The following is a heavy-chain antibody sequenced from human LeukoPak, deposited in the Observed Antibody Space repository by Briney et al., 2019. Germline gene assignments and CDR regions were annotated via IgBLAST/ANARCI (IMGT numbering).Heavy chain of an antibody. D-gene: IGHD1-26*01. CDR1: GFTFNTYT. Sequence: GGSLRLSCAASGFTFNTYTMNWVRQAPGEGLEWVSTISGGGGSTYYADSVKGRFTISRDNSKNTLYLQVNSLRAEDTAVYYCAKGGKWDVTPFDYWGQGTLVTVSS. V-gene: IGHV3-23*01. CDR2: ISGGGGST. J-gene: IGHJ4*02. CDR3: AKGGKWDVTPFDY.